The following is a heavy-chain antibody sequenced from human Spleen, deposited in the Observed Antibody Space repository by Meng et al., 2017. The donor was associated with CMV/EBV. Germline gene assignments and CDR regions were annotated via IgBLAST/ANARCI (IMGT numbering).Heavy chain of an antibody. CDR1: GYHFDIYG. CDR2: VSAETGDT. J-gene: IGHJ4*02. V-gene: IGHV1-18*01. D-gene: IGHD4-17*01. CDR3: ARAGAAVTTNFDF. Sequence: KASGYHFDIYGITWVRQAPGQGLEWVGWVSAETGDTNYGQRFQGRVTVTADTFTKAAYMEMRSLRSDDSAIYYCARAGAAVTTNFDFWGQGTLVTVSS.